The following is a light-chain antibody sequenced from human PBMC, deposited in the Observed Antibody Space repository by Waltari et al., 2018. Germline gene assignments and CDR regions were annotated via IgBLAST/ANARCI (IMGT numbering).Light chain of an antibody. CDR1: QSIRSW. J-gene: IGKJ1*01. CDR2: KAS. Sequence: DIQMTQSPSTLSAPVGDRVTITCRASQSIRSWLAWYQQKPGKAPKLLISKASTLESGVPSRFSGSGSGTEFTLTISSLQPDDFATYHCQQYKSPPWTFGQGTTEEL. V-gene: IGKV1-5*03. CDR3: QQYKSPPWT.